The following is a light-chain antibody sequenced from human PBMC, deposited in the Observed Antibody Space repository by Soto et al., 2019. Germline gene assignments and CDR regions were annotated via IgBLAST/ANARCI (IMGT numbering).Light chain of an antibody. CDR2: GAS. Sequence: ETVMTQSPATLSLSPGERATLSCRASHGVSTNLAWYQQKPGQAPRLLIHGASTRATGVPARFSGSGSGTEFTLTISSLQSEDFAVYYCQQYANWPLWTFGQGTKVEVK. J-gene: IGKJ1*01. CDR3: QQYANWPLWT. V-gene: IGKV3-15*01. CDR1: HGVSTN.